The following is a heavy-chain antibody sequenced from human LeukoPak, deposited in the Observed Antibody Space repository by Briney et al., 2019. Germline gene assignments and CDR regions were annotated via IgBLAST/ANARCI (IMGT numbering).Heavy chain of an antibody. J-gene: IGHJ6*03. V-gene: IGHV3-48*04. CDR3: AREQSNGYYYMDV. Sequence: GGSLRLSCAASGFTFSRYWMSWVRQAPGKGLEWVSYISSSGSTIYYADSVKGRFTISRDNAKNSLYLQMNSLRAEDTAVYYCAREQSNGYYYMDVWGKGTTVTVSS. CDR2: ISSSGSTI. CDR1: GFTFSRYW. D-gene: IGHD2-8*01.